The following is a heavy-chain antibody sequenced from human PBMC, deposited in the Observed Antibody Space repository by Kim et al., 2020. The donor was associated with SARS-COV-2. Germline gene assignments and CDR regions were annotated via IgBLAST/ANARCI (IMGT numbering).Heavy chain of an antibody. V-gene: IGHV3-33*05. J-gene: IGHJ6*02. D-gene: IGHD3-10*01. CDR3: AREDTMVRGSYYYYGMDV. Sequence: GGSLRLSCAASGFTFSSYGMHWVRQAPGKGLEWVAVISYDGSNKYYADSVKGRFTISRDNSKNTLYLQMNRLRAEDTAVYYCAREDTMVRGSYYYYGMDVWGQGTTVTVSS. CDR2: ISYDGSNK. CDR1: GFTFSSYG.